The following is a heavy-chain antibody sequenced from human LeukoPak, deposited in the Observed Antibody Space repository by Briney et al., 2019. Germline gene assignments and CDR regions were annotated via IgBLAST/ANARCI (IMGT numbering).Heavy chain of an antibody. CDR1: GXTLSPYG. CDR3: ARGGIAVAGDDL. Sequence: GGSLRLSCAASGXTLSPYGMNWVRQAPGKGLEWVSAISSSSSTYIYYADSVKGRFNISRDNSKSTLFLQMNSLRVEDTAVYYCARGGIAVAGDDLWGQGTVVTVSA. J-gene: IGHJ5*02. D-gene: IGHD6-19*01. V-gene: IGHV3-21*01. CDR2: ISSSSSTYI.